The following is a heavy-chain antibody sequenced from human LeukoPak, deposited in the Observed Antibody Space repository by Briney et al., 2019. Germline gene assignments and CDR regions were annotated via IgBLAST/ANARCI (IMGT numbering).Heavy chain of an antibody. CDR3: ARGRGAARIFDY. CDR2: IYHSGST. CDR1: GGSISGYY. V-gene: IGHV4-59*12. J-gene: IGHJ4*02. D-gene: IGHD6-6*01. Sequence: SETLSLTCTVSGGSISGYYWTWIRQPPGKGLEWIGYIYHSGSTYYNPSLKSRVTISVDRSKNQFSLKLSSVTAADTAVYYCARGRGAARIFDYWGQGTLVTVSS.